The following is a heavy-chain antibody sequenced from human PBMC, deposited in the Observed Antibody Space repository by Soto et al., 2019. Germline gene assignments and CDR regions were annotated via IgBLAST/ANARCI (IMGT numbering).Heavy chain of an antibody. Sequence: QVQLQQWGAGLLKPSETLSLTCAVCGGSFSGYYWSWIRQPPGKGLEWIGEINHSGSTNYNPSLKSRVTISVDTSKNQFSLKLSSVTAADTAVYYCASTISLMNWFDPWGQGTLVTVSS. CDR2: INHSGST. CDR1: GGSFSGYY. CDR3: ASTISLMNWFDP. D-gene: IGHD3-3*01. V-gene: IGHV4-34*01. J-gene: IGHJ5*02.